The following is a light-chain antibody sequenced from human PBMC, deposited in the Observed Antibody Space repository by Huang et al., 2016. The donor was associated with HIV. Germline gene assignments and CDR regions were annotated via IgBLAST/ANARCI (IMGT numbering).Light chain of an antibody. CDR1: QSVLYSSNNKNY. Sequence: DIVMTQSPDSLAVSLGERATINCKSSQSVLYSSNNKNYLAWYQQRPGQPPKLLIYWASTRESGVPARISGSGSGTDFTLTISSLQTEDVAVYYCQQYYTTPYTFGQGTKVEIK. CDR2: WAS. V-gene: IGKV4-1*01. J-gene: IGKJ2*01. CDR3: QQYYTTPYT.